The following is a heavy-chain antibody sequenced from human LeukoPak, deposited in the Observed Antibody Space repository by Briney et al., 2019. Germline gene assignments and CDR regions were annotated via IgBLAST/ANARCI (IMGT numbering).Heavy chain of an antibody. CDR2: INPYSSAT. Sequence: ASGNASCKASGYTVTSYYIHCVRHAHGQLLEWMGWINPYSSATNYAQKFQGTDTMTSNTSITTAYMELTRLRSDDTAVYYCVRDGACSSTSCQNFDYWGQGTLVTVPS. D-gene: IGHD2-2*01. J-gene: IGHJ4*02. CDR3: VRDGACSSTSCQNFDY. V-gene: IGHV1-2*02. CDR1: GYTVTSYY.